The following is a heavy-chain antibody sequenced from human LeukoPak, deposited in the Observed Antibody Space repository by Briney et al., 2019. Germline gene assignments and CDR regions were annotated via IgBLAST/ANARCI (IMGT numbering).Heavy chain of an antibody. J-gene: IGHJ4*02. D-gene: IGHD5-24*01. Sequence: PGRSLRLSCAASGFTFSSYGMHWVRQAPGKGLEWVAVISYDGSNKYYADSVKGRFTISRDNSKNTLYLQMSSLRSEDTAVYYCARIPRDGYNMKTDDYWGQGTLVTVSS. CDR3: ARIPRDGYNMKTDDY. CDR1: GFTFSSYG. V-gene: IGHV3-30*03. CDR2: ISYDGSNK.